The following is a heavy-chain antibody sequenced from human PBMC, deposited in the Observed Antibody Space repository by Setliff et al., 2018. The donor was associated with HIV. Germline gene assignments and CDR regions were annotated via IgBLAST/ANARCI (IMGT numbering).Heavy chain of an antibody. Sequence: GGSLRLSCAASGFPFSSYGVHWVRQVPGRGPEWVAIITYDGSAKWYADSVKGRFTISRDNSKSTAYLQMNSLRVEDSAVYYCAREEGPIYYFYYMDVWGKGTTVTVSS. D-gene: IGHD3-3*02. J-gene: IGHJ6*03. V-gene: IGHV3-30*07. CDR1: GFPFSSYG. CDR2: ITYDGSAK. CDR3: AREEGPIYYFYYMDV.